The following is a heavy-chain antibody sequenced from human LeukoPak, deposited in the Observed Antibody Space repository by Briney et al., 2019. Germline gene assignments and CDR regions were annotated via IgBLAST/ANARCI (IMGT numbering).Heavy chain of an antibody. Sequence: GGSLRLSCAASGFTFRSYAMSRVRQAPGQGLEWVSSISASGSSTYYAESVKGRFTIYRDNSKNTVSLQMNSLRAEDTAIYYCATNYGDYVNWFDPWGQGTLVTVSS. D-gene: IGHD4-17*01. CDR3: ATNYGDYVNWFDP. J-gene: IGHJ5*02. CDR1: GFTFRSYA. V-gene: IGHV3-23*01. CDR2: ISASGSST.